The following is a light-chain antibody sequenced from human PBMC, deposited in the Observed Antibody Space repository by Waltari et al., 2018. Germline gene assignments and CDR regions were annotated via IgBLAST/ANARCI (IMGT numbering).Light chain of an antibody. CDR3: QQYYSTIFT. Sequence: DIVVSQFPDSLAVSLGERATINCKSSQSVLYSSNNKNYLAWYQQKTGQPPKLLIYWASTRESGVPDRFSGSGSGTDFTLTISSLQAEDVAVYYCQQYYSTIFTFGPGTKVDIK. CDR2: WAS. V-gene: IGKV4-1*01. CDR1: QSVLYSSNNKNY. J-gene: IGKJ3*01.